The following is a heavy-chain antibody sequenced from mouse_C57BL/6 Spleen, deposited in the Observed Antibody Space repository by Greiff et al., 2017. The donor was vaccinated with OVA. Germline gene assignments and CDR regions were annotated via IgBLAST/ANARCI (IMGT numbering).Heavy chain of an antibody. CDR3: ARQKDGYYDVYAMDY. Sequence: QVQLQQPGAELVKPGASVKMSCKASGYTFTSYWITWVKQRPGQGLEWIGDIYPGSGSTNYNEKFKSKATLTVDTSSSTAYMQLSSLTSEDSAVYYCARQKDGYYDVYAMDYWGQGTSVTVSS. CDR1: GYTFTSYW. V-gene: IGHV1-55*01. J-gene: IGHJ4*01. D-gene: IGHD2-3*01. CDR2: IYPGSGST.